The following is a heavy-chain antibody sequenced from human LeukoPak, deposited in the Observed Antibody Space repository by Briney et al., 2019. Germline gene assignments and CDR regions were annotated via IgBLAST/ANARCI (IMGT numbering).Heavy chain of an antibody. D-gene: IGHD1-7*01. V-gene: IGHV5-51*01. CDR3: ARQLELQNYYGMDV. J-gene: IGHJ6*02. CDR1: GYMFTSYW. CDR2: INPDDSDT. Sequence: GESLKSSCKGSGYMFTSYWIAWVRQMPGKGLEWMGIINPDDSDTRYSPSFQGQVTISADKSISTAYLRWSSLQASDTAMYYCARQLELQNYYGMDVWGQGTTVTVSS.